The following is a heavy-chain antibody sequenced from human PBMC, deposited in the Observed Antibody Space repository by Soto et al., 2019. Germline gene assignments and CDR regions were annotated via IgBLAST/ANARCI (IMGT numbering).Heavy chain of an antibody. CDR1: ELSFSSDW. CDR3: ARDGEAY. J-gene: IGHJ4*02. V-gene: IGHV3-74*01. CDR2: INTDGSAT. D-gene: IGHD2-21*01. Sequence: GRSLGLSCAASELSFSSDWMQWVGQIPGKGLVWVSRINTDGSATNYADSVKGRFTTYRDNAKNMLYLQMNSLRLDDTAVYYCARDGEAYWGPGALVIVSS.